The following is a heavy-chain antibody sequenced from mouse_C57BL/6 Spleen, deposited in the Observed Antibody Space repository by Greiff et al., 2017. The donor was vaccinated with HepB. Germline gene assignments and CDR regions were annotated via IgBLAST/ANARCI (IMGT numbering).Heavy chain of an antibody. Sequence: DVMLVESGGGLVKPGGSLKLSCAASGFTFSSYTMSWVRQTPEKRLEWVATISGGGGNTYYPDSVKGRFTISRDNAKNTLYLQMSSLRSEDTALYYCARHLVTTGYFDYWGQGTTLTVSS. V-gene: IGHV5-9*01. CDR2: ISGGGGNT. CDR3: ARHLVTTGYFDY. CDR1: GFTFSSYT. J-gene: IGHJ2*01. D-gene: IGHD2-5*01.